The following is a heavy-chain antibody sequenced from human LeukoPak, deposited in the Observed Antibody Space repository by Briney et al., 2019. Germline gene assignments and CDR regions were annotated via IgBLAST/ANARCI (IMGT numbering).Heavy chain of an antibody. Sequence: GGSLRLSCAASGFTFSSYAMSWVRQAPGKGLEWVSAISGSGGSTYYADSVKGRFTISRDNAKNSLYLQMNSLRAEDTAVYYCARGLKLGIGEFDYWGQGTLVTVSS. D-gene: IGHD7-27*01. CDR1: GFTFSSYA. CDR3: ARGLKLGIGEFDY. J-gene: IGHJ4*02. V-gene: IGHV3-23*01. CDR2: ISGSGGST.